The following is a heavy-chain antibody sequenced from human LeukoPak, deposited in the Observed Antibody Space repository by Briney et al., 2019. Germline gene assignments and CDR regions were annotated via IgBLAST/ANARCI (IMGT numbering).Heavy chain of an antibody. V-gene: IGHV4-59*01. Sequence: PSETLSLTCTVSGGSISSYYWSWSRQPPGKGLEWIGYIYYGGSTNYNPSLKSRVLISVDTSKNQFSLKLRFVTAADTAVYYCVRERGFAEFPYMDVWGKGTTVTVSS. CDR2: IYYGGST. CDR1: GGSISSYY. D-gene: IGHD3-10*01. CDR3: VRERGFAEFPYMDV. J-gene: IGHJ6*03.